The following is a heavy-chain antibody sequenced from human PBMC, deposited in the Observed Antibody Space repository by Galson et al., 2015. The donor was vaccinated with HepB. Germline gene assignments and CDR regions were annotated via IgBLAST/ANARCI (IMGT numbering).Heavy chain of an antibody. CDR1: GFTFSSYA. D-gene: IGHD4-23*01. CDR3: AKDWGEDDYGGNFDY. CDR2: ISGSGGST. J-gene: IGHJ4*02. V-gene: IGHV3-23*01. Sequence: SLRLSCAASGFTFSSYAMSWVRQAPGKGLEWVSAISGSGGSTYYADSVKGRFTISRDNSKNTLYLQMNSLRAEDTAVYYCAKDWGEDDYGGNFDYWGQGTLVTVSS.